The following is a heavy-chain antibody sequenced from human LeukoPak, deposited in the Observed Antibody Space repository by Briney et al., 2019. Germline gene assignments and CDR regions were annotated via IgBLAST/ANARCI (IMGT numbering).Heavy chain of an antibody. V-gene: IGHV4-4*02. CDR2: IYHSGST. J-gene: IGHJ4*02. CDR1: GGSISSSNW. Sequence: SETLPLTCAVSGGSISSSNWWSWVRQPPGKGLEWIGEIYHSGSTNYNPSLKSRVTISVDKSKNQFSLKLSSVTAADTAVYYCARGEYCSGGSCRRDYWGQGTLVTVSS. D-gene: IGHD2-15*01. CDR3: ARGEYCSGGSCRRDY.